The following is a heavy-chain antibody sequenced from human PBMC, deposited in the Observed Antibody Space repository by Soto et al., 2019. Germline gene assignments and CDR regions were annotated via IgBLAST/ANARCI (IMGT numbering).Heavy chain of an antibody. J-gene: IGHJ6*02. CDR1: GYTFSNYG. Sequence: QVQLVQSGAEVRKPGASVKVSCKASGYTFSNYGLSWVRQAPGQGLEWMGWISDYNGNTHYAQKFQVRLIMDTDKSTRTAYVELRSLTSYDTAVYFCAREGYYSGSGTYSPPRYYGMDVWGQGTTVTVSS. D-gene: IGHD3-10*01. CDR2: ISDYNGNT. V-gene: IGHV1-18*01. CDR3: AREGYYSGSGTYSPPRYYGMDV.